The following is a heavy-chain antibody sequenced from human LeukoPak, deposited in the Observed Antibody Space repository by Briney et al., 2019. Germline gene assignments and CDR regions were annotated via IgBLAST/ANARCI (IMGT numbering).Heavy chain of an antibody. CDR1: GFTFTSHS. J-gene: IGHJ4*02. Sequence: GGSWRLSCAASGFTFTSHSLDWVRQAPGKGLEWVSSITGSGSIQYADSVKGRFTISRDDAKNSLYLQMDGLRAEDTAVYYCVRDVIHSYFDIWGQGVLVTVSS. CDR2: ITGSGSI. D-gene: IGHD2-21*01. CDR3: VRDVIHSYFDI. V-gene: IGHV3-69-1*02.